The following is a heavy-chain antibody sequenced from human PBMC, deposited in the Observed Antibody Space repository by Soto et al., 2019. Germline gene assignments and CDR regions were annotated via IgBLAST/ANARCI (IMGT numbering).Heavy chain of an antibody. Sequence: SETLSLTCAVSGGSISSGNSYSWSWIRQPPGKGLEWIGSVSHTGSTSYNPSLKGRVTMSVDKSKNQFSLKLSSVTAADMAVYYCARAVAPYLGTWFDPWGQGTLVTVSS. CDR3: ARAVAPYLGTWFDP. CDR2: VSHTGST. D-gene: IGHD3-16*01. J-gene: IGHJ5*02. V-gene: IGHV4-30-2*01. CDR1: GGSISSGNSYS.